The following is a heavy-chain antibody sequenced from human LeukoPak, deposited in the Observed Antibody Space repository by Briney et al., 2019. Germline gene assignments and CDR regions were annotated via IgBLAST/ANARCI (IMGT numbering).Heavy chain of an antibody. CDR3: ARDPGSSAFDY. V-gene: IGHV3-7*01. J-gene: IGHJ4*02. D-gene: IGHD5/OR15-5a*01. CDR2: INQDESVK. Sequence: PGGSLRLSCAASGFTFTNYWMTWVRQAPGKGLEFVANINQDESVKNYVDSGKGRFTISRDNAENSLHLQMNSLRVEDTAVYYCARDPGSSAFDYWGQGTLVTVSS. CDR1: GFTFTNYW.